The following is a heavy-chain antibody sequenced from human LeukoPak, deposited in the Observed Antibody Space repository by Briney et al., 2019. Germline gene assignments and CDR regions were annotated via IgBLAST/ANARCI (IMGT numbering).Heavy chain of an antibody. CDR3: ARGPYNWNDGRYFDY. V-gene: IGHV1-69*05. Sequence: SVKVSCKASGGTFSSYAISWVRQAPGQGLEWMGGIIPIFGTANYAQKFQGRVTITTDESTSTAYMELSSLRSEGTAVYYCARGPYNWNDGRYFDYWGQGTLVTVSS. J-gene: IGHJ4*02. CDR2: IIPIFGTA. CDR1: GGTFSSYA. D-gene: IGHD1-20*01.